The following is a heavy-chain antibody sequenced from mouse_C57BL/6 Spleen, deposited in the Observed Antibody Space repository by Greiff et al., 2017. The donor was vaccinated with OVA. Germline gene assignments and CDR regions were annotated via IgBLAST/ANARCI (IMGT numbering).Heavy chain of an antibody. Sequence: VQLQQPGAELVKPGASVKLSCKASGYTFTSYWMQWVKQRPGQGLEWIGEIDPSDSYTNYNQKFKGKATLTVDTSSSTAYMQLSSLTSEDSAVYYCARGGQLRQFAYWGQGTLVTVSA. CDR3: ARGGQLRQFAY. V-gene: IGHV1-50*01. CDR2: IDPSDSYT. CDR1: GYTFTSYW. D-gene: IGHD3-2*02. J-gene: IGHJ3*01.